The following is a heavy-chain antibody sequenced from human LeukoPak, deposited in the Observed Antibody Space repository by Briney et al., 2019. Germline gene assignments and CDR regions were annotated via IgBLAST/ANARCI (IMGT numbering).Heavy chain of an antibody. Sequence: SETLSLTCAVSGGSISSSNWWSWVRQPPGKGLEWIGEIYHSGSTNYNPSLKSRVTISVDKSKNQFSLKLSSVTAADTAVYYCASSAVEWLALYWYFDLWGRGTLVTVSS. V-gene: IGHV4-4*02. CDR1: GGSISSSNW. CDR2: IYHSGST. J-gene: IGHJ2*01. CDR3: ASSAVEWLALYWYFDL. D-gene: IGHD6-19*01.